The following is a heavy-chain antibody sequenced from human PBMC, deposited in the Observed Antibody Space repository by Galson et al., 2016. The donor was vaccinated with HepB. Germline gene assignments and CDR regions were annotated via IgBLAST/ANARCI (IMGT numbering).Heavy chain of an antibody. V-gene: IGHV3-33*06. J-gene: IGHJ5*02. CDR2: IWFDGSKA. CDR3: AKVSGTAREPYGGFDP. CDR1: GPSFSGYG. Sequence: SLRLSCAASGPSFSGYGMHWVRQAPGKGLEWVAVIWFDGSKAYYADSVRGRFIISRDNSNNILYLQMNGLTVGDTAVYCCAKVSGTAREPYGGFDPWGQGTAVIVST. D-gene: IGHD2-21*02.